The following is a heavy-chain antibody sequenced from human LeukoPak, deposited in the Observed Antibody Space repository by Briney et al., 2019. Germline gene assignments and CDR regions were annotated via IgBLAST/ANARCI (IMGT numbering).Heavy chain of an antibody. V-gene: IGHV1-18*01. CDR1: GYTFTSYG. CDR3: AREGGELDYYYYYGMDV. Sequence: ASVKVSCKASGYTFTSYGISWVRQAPGQGLEWMGWISAYNGNTNYAQKLQGRVTMTTDTSTSTAYMELRSLRSDDTAVYYCAREGGELDYYYYYGMDVWGQGTTVTVSS. J-gene: IGHJ6*02. CDR2: ISAYNGNT. D-gene: IGHD1-26*01.